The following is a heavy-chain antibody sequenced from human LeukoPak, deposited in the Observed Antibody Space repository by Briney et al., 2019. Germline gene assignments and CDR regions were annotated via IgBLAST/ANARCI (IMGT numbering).Heavy chain of an antibody. CDR1: GGSISSYY. CDR2: IYYSGST. D-gene: IGHD3-3*01. Sequence: SETLSLTCTVSGGSISSYYWNWIRQPPGKGLEWIAYIYYSGSTNYNPSLKSRVTISVDTSKNQFSLELSSVTAADTAVYYCARAATYYDFWSGYYSYWGQGTLVTVSS. V-gene: IGHV4-59*12. CDR3: ARAATYYDFWSGYYSY. J-gene: IGHJ4*02.